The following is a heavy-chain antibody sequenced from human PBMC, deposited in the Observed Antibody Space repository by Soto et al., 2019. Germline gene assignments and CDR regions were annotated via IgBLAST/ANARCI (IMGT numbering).Heavy chain of an antibody. V-gene: IGHV3-30-3*01. Sequence: GGSLRLSCAASGFTFSSYAMHWVRQAPGKGLEWVAVISYDGSNKYYADSVKGRFTISRDNSKNTLYLQMNSLRAEDTAVYYCAREGVAGLYNWFDPWGQGTLVTVSS. D-gene: IGHD6-19*01. J-gene: IGHJ5*02. CDR1: GFTFSSYA. CDR3: AREGVAGLYNWFDP. CDR2: ISYDGSNK.